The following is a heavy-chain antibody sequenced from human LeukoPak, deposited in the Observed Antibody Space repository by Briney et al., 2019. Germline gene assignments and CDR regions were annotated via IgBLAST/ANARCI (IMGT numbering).Heavy chain of an antibody. CDR2: IIPVFGTA. CDR3: AKGTYYYDSSGYRMRYCDY. Sequence: SVTVSCKASGGTFSSYTINWVRQAPGQGLEWMGGIIPVFGTANYVQKFQGRVTITADESTSTAYMELSSLRSEDTAVYYCAKGTYYYDSSGYRMRYCDYWGQGTLVTVSS. J-gene: IGHJ4*02. CDR1: GGTFSSYT. V-gene: IGHV1-69*13. D-gene: IGHD3-22*01.